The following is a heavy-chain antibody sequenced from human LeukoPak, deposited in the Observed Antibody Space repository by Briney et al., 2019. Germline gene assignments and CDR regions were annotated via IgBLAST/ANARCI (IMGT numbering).Heavy chain of an antibody. CDR1: GFIFSDSW. CDR3: ARGHYGMDV. CDR2: MNQDGSER. Sequence: GGSLRLSCGASGFIFSDSWMTWVRQAPGEGLEWVANMNQDGSERYYPDSVKGRFTISRDNAKNSLYLQMNSLRAEDTAVYYCARGHYGMDVWGQGTTVTVSS. J-gene: IGHJ6*02. V-gene: IGHV3-7*03.